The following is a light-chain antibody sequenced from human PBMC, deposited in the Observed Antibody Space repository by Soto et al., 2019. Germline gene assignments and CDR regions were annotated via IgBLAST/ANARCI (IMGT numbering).Light chain of an antibody. CDR1: QSVSNY. Sequence: IVLTQSPATLSFSPGEISTLCWGASQSVSNYLAWYQLKPGQAPRLLIFDASNRATGIPARFSGSGSGTDFTLTISSLEPEDFAVYFCLQRANWPRTFGQGTRLET. CDR3: LQRANWPRT. V-gene: IGKV3-11*01. J-gene: IGKJ5*01. CDR2: DAS.